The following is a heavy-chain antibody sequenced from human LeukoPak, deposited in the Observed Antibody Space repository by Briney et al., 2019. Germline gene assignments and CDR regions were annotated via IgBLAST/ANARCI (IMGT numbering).Heavy chain of an antibody. Sequence: GGSLRLSCAASGVTFSSYGMHWVRQAPGKGLEWVAVISYDGSNKYYADSVKGRFTISRDNSKNTLYLQMNSLRAEDTAIYYCAKDMIVLGFASDFDYWGQGTLVTVSS. J-gene: IGHJ4*02. V-gene: IGHV3-30*18. CDR3: AKDMIVLGFASDFDY. D-gene: IGHD3-22*01. CDR2: ISYDGSNK. CDR1: GVTFSSYG.